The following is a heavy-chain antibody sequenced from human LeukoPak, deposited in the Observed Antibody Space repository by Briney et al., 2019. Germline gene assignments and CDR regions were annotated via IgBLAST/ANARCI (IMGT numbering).Heavy chain of an antibody. CDR3: AKAGDYSSSWSRWYFDY. CDR1: GFTFSSSA. J-gene: IGHJ4*02. Sequence: GGSLRLSCAASGFTFSSSAMSWVRQAPGKGLEWVSTVSSTGSSTYYADSVKGRFTISRDNSKNTLYLQMNSLRAEDTAVYYRAKAGDYSSSWSRWYFDYWGQGTLVTVSS. V-gene: IGHV3-23*01. D-gene: IGHD6-13*01. CDR2: VSSTGSST.